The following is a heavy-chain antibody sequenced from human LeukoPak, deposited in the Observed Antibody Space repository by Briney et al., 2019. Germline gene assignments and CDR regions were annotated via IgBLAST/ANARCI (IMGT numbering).Heavy chain of an antibody. CDR3: AKGYYGSFGY. CDR1: GFTFSTYA. Sequence: QTGGSLRLSCAASGFTFSTYAMSWVRQAPGKGLEWVSGISGSGGSTYYADSVKGRFTISRDNSKNTLYLQMNSLRAEDTAVYYCAKGYYGSFGYWGQGTLVTVSS. V-gene: IGHV3-23*01. J-gene: IGHJ4*02. CDR2: ISGSGGST. D-gene: IGHD3-10*01.